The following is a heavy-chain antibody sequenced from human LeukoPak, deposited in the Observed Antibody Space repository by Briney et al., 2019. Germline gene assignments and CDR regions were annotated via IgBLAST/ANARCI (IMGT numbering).Heavy chain of an antibody. CDR1: GFTFSSYW. V-gene: IGHV3-74*01. Sequence: AGGSLRLSCAASGFTFSSYWMHWVRQAPGKGLVWVSRINSDGSSTSYADSVKGRFTISRDNAKNTLYLQMNSLRAEDTAVYYCARADSGWLTDYWGQGTLVTVSS. CDR3: ARADSGWLTDY. CDR2: INSDGSST. J-gene: IGHJ4*02. D-gene: IGHD6-19*01.